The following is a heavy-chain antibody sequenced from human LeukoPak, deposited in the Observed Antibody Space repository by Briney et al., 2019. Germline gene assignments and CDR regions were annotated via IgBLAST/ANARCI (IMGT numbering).Heavy chain of an antibody. CDR3: ARGEWDLRD. Sequence: PGGSLTLSCAASGFSFSSYWMSWVRQAPGKGLEWVANIKQDGSEKYYVDSVKGRFTISRDNAKNSLYLQMNNLRAEDTAFYYCARGEWDLRDWGQGTLVIVSS. V-gene: IGHV3-7*03. CDR2: IKQDGSEK. CDR1: GFSFSSYW. J-gene: IGHJ4*02. D-gene: IGHD1-26*01.